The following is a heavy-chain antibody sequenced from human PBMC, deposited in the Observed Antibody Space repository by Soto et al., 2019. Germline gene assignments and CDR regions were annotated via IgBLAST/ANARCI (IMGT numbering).Heavy chain of an antibody. J-gene: IGHJ6*02. D-gene: IGHD2-2*01. V-gene: IGHV1-69*12. CDR3: ARVVAPYCISTSCYAGSDYCDGIDV. CDR1: GGTFSSYA. CDR2: IIPIFGTA. Sequence: QVQLVQSGAEVKKPGSSVKVSCKASGGTFSSYAISWVRQAPGQGLEWMGGIIPIFGTANYAQKFQGRVTINAEEYTSTAYMELRSLRSEDTAVYYCARVVAPYCISTSCYAGSDYCDGIDVWGQGTTVTVSS.